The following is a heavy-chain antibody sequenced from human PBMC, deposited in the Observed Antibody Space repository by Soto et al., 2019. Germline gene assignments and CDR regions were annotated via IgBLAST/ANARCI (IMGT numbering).Heavy chain of an antibody. D-gene: IGHD3-22*01. CDR1: GGTFSNYG. J-gene: IGHJ6*02. Sequence: QVQLVQSGAEVKKPGSSVKVSCKSSGGTFSNYGFSWVRQAPGQGLECMGVIVPIFGAAHTQRFQGRVTIPADESTNTVFMELRGLRSEDTAVYYCARGGSDYEGSGYYQGHVWGQGTTVTVSS. CDR2: IVPIFGAA. V-gene: IGHV1-69*12. CDR3: ARGGSDYEGSGYYQGHV.